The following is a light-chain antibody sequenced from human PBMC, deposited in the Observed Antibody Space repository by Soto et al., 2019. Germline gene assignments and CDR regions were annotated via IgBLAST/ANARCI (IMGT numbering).Light chain of an antibody. J-gene: IGLJ2*01. CDR3: CSYAGSSTFVV. V-gene: IGLV2-23*03. CDR2: EGS. CDR1: SSDVGSYNL. Sequence: QSALTQPASVSGSPGQSITISCTGTSSDVGSYNLVSWYQQHPGKAPKLMIYEGSKRPSGVSNRFSGSKSDNTASLTISGLQAEDEADYHCCSYAGSSTFVVFGGGTKVTVL.